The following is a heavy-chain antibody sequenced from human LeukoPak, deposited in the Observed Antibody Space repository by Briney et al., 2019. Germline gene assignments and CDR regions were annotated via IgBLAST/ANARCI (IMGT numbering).Heavy chain of an antibody. J-gene: IGHJ4*02. CDR1: GGSISSGGHY. V-gene: IGHV4-31*03. D-gene: IGHD3-9*01. Sequence: SETLSLTCTVSGGSISSGGHYWSWIRQHPGTGLEWIGYIYYSGSTYYNPSLKSRVTISVDTSKNQFSLKLSSVTAADTAVYYCARASKLRYFATHLDYWGQGTLVTVSS. CDR2: IYYSGST. CDR3: ARASKLRYFATHLDY.